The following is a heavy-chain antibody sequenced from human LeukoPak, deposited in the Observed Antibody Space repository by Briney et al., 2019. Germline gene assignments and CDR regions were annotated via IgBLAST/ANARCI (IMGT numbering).Heavy chain of an antibody. D-gene: IGHD4-17*01. CDR2: INTDGSST. Sequence: GGSLRLSCAASGFTFSSYWMHWVRQAPGKGLVWVSRINTDGSSTSYADSVKGRFTISRDNAKNTLYLQMNSLRAEDTAVYYCARVYGDYDPYYFDYWGQGTLVTVSS. CDR3: ARVYGDYDPYYFDY. J-gene: IGHJ4*02. V-gene: IGHV3-74*01. CDR1: GFTFSSYW.